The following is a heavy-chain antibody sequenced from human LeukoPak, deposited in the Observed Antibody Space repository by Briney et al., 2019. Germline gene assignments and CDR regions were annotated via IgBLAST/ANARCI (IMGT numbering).Heavy chain of an antibody. CDR1: GFTFSDPW. CDR3: ATDYWGSINY. CDR2: ISSDGSST. Sequence: SGGSLRLSCVGSGFTFSDPWMHWVRQAPGKGLVWVSRISSDGSSTSYADSVKGRFTIPRDNAKNTLYLQMNSLRVEDTAVYYCATDYWGSINYWGQGSLVTVSS. J-gene: IGHJ4*02. V-gene: IGHV3-74*01. D-gene: IGHD7-27*01.